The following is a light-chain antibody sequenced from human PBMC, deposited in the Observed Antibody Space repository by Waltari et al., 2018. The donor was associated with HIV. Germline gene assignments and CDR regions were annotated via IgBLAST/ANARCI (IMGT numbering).Light chain of an antibody. Sequence: DIVMTQSPDSLAVYGGERATINCNSRQSVLYGSNNKNYLAWYQQKPGQPPKLLIYWASTLESGVPYRCSGSGSGIVCTRASSSLQAENVAVYYCQQYYSTPYTFGQGTKLEIK. CDR1: QSVLYGSNNKNY. CDR3: QQYYSTPYT. J-gene: IGKJ2*01. CDR2: WAS. V-gene: IGKV4-1*01.